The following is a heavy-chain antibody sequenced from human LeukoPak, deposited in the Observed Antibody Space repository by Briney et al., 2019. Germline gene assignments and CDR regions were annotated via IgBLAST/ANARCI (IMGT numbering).Heavy chain of an antibody. CDR3: ARSGVQWWFDP. CDR2: INPSGGST. D-gene: IGHD1-26*01. CDR1: GYTFTSYY. Sequence: GASVKVSCKASGYTFTSYYMHWVRQAPGQGLEWMGIINPSGGSTSYAQKFQGRVTITADESTSTAYMELSSLRSEDTAVYYCARSGVQWWFDPWGQGTLVTVSS. V-gene: IGHV1-46*01. J-gene: IGHJ5*02.